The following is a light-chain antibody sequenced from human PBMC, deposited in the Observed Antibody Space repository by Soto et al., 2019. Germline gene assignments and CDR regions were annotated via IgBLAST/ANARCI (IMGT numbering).Light chain of an antibody. Sequence: DIQVTQSPSSLSASIGDRVTITCRASQSISTFLNWYQQKPGKAPNLLIYVASNLQTGVPSRFSGGGSGVDFTLTISSLQPEDVATYYCQKHNTVPLTFGPGTKVDIK. J-gene: IGKJ3*01. CDR2: VAS. CDR3: QKHNTVPLT. V-gene: IGKV1-39*01. CDR1: QSISTF.